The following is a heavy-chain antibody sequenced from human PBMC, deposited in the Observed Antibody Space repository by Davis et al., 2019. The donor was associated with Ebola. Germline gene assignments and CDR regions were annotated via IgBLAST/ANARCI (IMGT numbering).Heavy chain of an antibody. CDR2: ISSSGSTI. CDR1: GFTFSDYY. J-gene: IGHJ4*02. D-gene: IGHD6-19*01. CDR3: ARDWTVAGTDDY. V-gene: IGHV3-11*01. Sequence: GESLKISCAASGFTFSDYYMSWIRQAPGKGLEWVSYISSSGSTIYYADSVKGRFTISRDNAKNSLYLQMNSLRAEDTAVYYCARDWTVAGTDDYWGQGTLVTVSS.